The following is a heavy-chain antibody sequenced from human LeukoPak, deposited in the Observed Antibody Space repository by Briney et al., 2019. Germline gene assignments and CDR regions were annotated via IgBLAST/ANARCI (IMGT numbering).Heavy chain of an antibody. Sequence: GGSLRLSCAASGFTFSSYGMHWVRQAPGKGLEWVAFIRHDGSNKYYADSVKGRFTISRDNAKNSLYLQMNSLRAEDTAVYYCAKAHSSGWYRYNWFDPWGQGTLVTVSS. V-gene: IGHV3-30*02. D-gene: IGHD6-19*01. CDR3: AKAHSSGWYRYNWFDP. CDR1: GFTFSSYG. CDR2: IRHDGSNK. J-gene: IGHJ5*02.